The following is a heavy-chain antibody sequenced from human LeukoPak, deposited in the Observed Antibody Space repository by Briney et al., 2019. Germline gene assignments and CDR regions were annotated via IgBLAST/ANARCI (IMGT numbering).Heavy chain of an antibody. V-gene: IGHV3-21*01. J-gene: IGHJ3*02. D-gene: IGHD6-19*01. CDR2: ISSSSSYI. CDR3: ARDRRYSSGWNAFDI. CDR1: GFTFSSYS. Sequence: GGSLRLSCAASGFTFSSYSMNWVRQAPGKGLEWVSSISSSSSYIYYADSVKGRFTISRDNAKNSLYLQMNSLRAEDTAVYYCARDRRYSSGWNAFDIWGQGTMVTVSS.